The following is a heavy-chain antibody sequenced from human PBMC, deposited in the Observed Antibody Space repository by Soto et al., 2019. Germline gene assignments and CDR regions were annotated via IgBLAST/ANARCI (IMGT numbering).Heavy chain of an antibody. CDR3: ARMGDYVPFDP. CDR1: GVSVSSGSYY. D-gene: IGHD4-17*01. J-gene: IGHJ5*02. V-gene: IGHV4-61*01. Sequence: ETLCVTCAVSGVSVSSGSYYWSWIRQPPGKGLEWIGYIYYSGSTNYNPSLKSRVTISVDTSKNQFSLKLSSVTAADTAVYYCARMGDYVPFDPWGQGTLVTVSS. CDR2: IYYSGST.